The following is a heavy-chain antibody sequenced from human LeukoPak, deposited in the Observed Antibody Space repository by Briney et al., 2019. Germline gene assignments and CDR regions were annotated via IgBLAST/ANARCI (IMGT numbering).Heavy chain of an antibody. CDR2: IKSKTDGGTT. J-gene: IGHJ4*02. CDR1: GFTFSNAW. CDR3: TTADCSGGSCYSESPY. V-gene: IGHV3-15*01. Sequence: GGPLRLSCAASGFTFSNAWMSWVRQAPGKGLEWVGHIKSKTDGGTTDYAAPVKGRFTISRDDSKNTLYLQMNSLKTEDTAVYYCTTADCSGGSCYSESPYWGQGTLSPSPQ. D-gene: IGHD2-15*01.